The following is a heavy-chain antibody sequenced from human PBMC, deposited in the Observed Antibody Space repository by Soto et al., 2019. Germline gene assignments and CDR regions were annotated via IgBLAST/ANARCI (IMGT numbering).Heavy chain of an antibody. CDR3: ARGIATGQLDP. J-gene: IGHJ5*02. Sequence: ASVKVSCKASGYTFTRYTMNWVRQAPGQRLEWMGWINPDNGNTKSSQKFQDRVIITRDTSASTAYMDLSSLRSEDTTVYYCARGIATGQLDPWGQGTLVTVSS. CDR1: GYTFTRYT. D-gene: IGHD2-15*01. V-gene: IGHV1-3*01. CDR2: INPDNGNT.